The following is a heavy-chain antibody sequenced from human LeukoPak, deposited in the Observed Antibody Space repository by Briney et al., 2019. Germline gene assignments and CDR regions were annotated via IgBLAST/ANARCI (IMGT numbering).Heavy chain of an antibody. Sequence: GGSLRLSSEASGFSFSNYFISWIRQAPGKGLEWVGYITNSGRSTNYADAVKGRFTISRDNAKKSVYLEMTDLRAEDNAVYYCAREASGNYHVFDSWGQGTLVTVSS. V-gene: IGHV3-11*04. CDR2: ITNSGRST. J-gene: IGHJ4*02. CDR3: AREASGNYHVFDS. D-gene: IGHD1-26*01. CDR1: GFSFSNYF.